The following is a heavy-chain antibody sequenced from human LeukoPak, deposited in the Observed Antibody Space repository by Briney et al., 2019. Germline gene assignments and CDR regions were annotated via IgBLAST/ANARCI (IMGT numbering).Heavy chain of an antibody. V-gene: IGHV3-30*04. Sequence: QPGGSLRLSCAASGFTFSSYAMHWVRQAPGKGLEWVAVISYDGSNKYYADSVKGRFTISRDNAKNSLYLQMISLRAEDTAIYYCARERTPKHYYGSGTYYRYFDYWGQGTLVTVSS. CDR3: ARERTPKHYYGSGTYYRYFDY. CDR1: GFTFSSYA. CDR2: ISYDGSNK. J-gene: IGHJ4*02. D-gene: IGHD3-10*01.